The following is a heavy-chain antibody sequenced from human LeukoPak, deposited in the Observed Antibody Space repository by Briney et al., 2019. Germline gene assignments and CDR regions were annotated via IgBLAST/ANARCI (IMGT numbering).Heavy chain of an antibody. CDR2: NGWNSGSI. CDR3: AREKPFYDSSGYYYPIAFDY. V-gene: IGHV3-9*01. CDR1: GFTFDDYA. Sequence: PPGGSLRLSCAASGFTFDDYAMHWVRQAPGKGLEWVSGNGWNSGSIGYADSVKGRFTIARDNAKNSLYLQMNSLRAEDTALYYCAREKPFYDSSGYYYPIAFDYWGQGTLVTVSS. J-gene: IGHJ4*02. D-gene: IGHD3-22*01.